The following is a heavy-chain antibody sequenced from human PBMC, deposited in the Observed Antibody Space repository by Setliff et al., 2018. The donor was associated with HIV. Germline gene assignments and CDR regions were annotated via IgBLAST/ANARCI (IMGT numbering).Heavy chain of an antibody. V-gene: IGHV3-15*01. Sequence: GGSLRLSCEASGFNFATAWMNWVRRAPGKGLEWVARIRGEADGGETEYAAPVKGRFTVSRDDSQNSLYLQMNSLRIEDTAVYYCASKVYCSGYSCYHVDAFDIWGQGTMVTVSS. CDR2: IRGEADGGET. J-gene: IGHJ3*02. CDR1: GFNFATAW. D-gene: IGHD2-15*01. CDR3: ASKVYCSGYSCYHVDAFDI.